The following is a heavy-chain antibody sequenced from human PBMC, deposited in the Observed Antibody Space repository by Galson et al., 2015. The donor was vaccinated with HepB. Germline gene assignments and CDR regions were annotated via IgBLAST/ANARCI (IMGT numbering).Heavy chain of an antibody. D-gene: IGHD3-10*01. J-gene: IGHJ4*02. CDR3: ARDGGGGEVLY. CDR2: INPSGGTT. CDR1: GYTFTNNY. Sequence: SVKVSCKASGYTFTNNYIHWVRQAPGQGLEWMGAINPSGGTTKYAQKLQGRVTMTRDTSTSTVYMELNSLRSEDTAIYYCARDGGGGEVLYWGQGTLVTVSS. V-gene: IGHV1-46*01.